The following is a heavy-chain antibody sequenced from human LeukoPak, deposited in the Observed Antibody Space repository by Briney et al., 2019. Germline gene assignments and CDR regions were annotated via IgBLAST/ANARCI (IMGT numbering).Heavy chain of an antibody. CDR1: GYTFTSYD. CDR2: MNPKSGNT. D-gene: IGHD6-13*01. J-gene: IGHJ6*03. Sequence: ASVKVSCKASGYTFTSYDINWVRQATGQGLEWMGWMNPKSGNTGYAQKFQGRVTITRNTSISTAYMELSSLRSEDTAVYYCARGCKPAVRGIAAAGTTSKSYYYYYYMDVWGKGTTVTVSS. V-gene: IGHV1-8*03. CDR3: ARGCKPAVRGIAAAGTTSKSYYYYYYMDV.